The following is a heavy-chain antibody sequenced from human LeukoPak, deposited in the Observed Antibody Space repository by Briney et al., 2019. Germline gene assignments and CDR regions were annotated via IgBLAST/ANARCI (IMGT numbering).Heavy chain of an antibody. D-gene: IGHD2-15*01. J-gene: IGHJ4*02. Sequence: GSLRLSCAASGFTFSSYGMHWVRQAPGKGLEWVAVISYDGSNKYCADSVKGRFTISRDNSKNTLYLQMNSLRAEDTAVYYCAKSHYCSGGSCCFDYWGQGTLVTVSS. CDR1: GFTFSSYG. CDR3: AKSHYCSGGSCCFDY. CDR2: ISYDGSNK. V-gene: IGHV3-30*18.